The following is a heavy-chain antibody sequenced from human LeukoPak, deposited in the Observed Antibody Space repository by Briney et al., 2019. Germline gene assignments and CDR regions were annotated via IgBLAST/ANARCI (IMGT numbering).Heavy chain of an antibody. D-gene: IGHD3/OR15-3a*01. CDR1: GGSISSSSYY. J-gene: IGHJ4*02. V-gene: IGHV4-39*01. CDR2: IYYSGST. CDR3: ARHRDYYFDY. Sequence: PSETLSLTCTVSGGSISSSSYYWGWIRQPPGKGPEWIGSIYYSGSTYYNPSLKSRVTISVDTSKNQLSLKLSSVTAADTAVYYCARHRDYYFDYWGQGTLVTVSS.